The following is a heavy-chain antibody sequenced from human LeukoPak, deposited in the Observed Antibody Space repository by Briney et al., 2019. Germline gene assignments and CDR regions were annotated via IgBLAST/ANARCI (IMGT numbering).Heavy chain of an antibody. CDR3: ARAEIIDY. J-gene: IGHJ4*02. V-gene: IGHV3-7*01. Sequence: GGSLRLSCAASGFSFYSYWMTWVRQAPGKGLEWVANIKQDGSEKYYVDSVKGRFTISRDNAKNSLYLQMNSLRAEDTAVYYCARAEIIDYWGQGTLVTVSS. CDR1: GFSFYSYW. CDR2: IKQDGSEK. D-gene: IGHD5-24*01.